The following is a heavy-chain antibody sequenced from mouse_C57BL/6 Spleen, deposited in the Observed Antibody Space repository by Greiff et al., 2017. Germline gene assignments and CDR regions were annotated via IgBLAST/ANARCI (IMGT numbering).Heavy chain of an antibody. V-gene: IGHV1-42*01. CDR1: GYSFTGYY. Sequence: VQLQQSGPELVKPGASVKISCKASGYSFTGYYMNWVKQSPEKSLEWIGEFNPSTGGTTYNQKFKAKATLTVDKSSSTAYMQLKSLTSEDSAVYYYSITTVVARDFDYWGQGTTLTVSS. J-gene: IGHJ2*01. CDR3: SITTVVARDFDY. D-gene: IGHD1-1*01. CDR2: FNPSTGGT.